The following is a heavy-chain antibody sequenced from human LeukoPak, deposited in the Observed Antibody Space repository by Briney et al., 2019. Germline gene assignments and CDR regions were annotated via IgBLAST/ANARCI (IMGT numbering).Heavy chain of an antibody. D-gene: IGHD1-14*01. CDR2: INHSGST. Sequence: SETLSLTCAVYGGSFSDYYWSWIRQTPGKGLEWIGEINHSGSTKYNPSLKSRVTISVDTSKNQFSLKLSSVTAADTAVYYCARGVGTGGPYMDVWGKGTTVTVSS. CDR1: GGSFSDYY. CDR3: ARGVGTGGPYMDV. V-gene: IGHV4-34*01. J-gene: IGHJ6*03.